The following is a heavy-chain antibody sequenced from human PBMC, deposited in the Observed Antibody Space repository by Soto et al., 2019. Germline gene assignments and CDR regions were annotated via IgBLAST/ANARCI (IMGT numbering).Heavy chain of an antibody. CDR3: AREKVEMDNFDY. V-gene: IGHV6-1*01. CDR2: TYYRSNWYN. CDR1: GDSVSSNSAA. Sequence: SQTLSLACVISGDSVSSNSAACNFIRQSPSRGLELLGRTYYRSNWYNDYAVCVKSRITINPDTSKDQFSLQLNSVTPEDTAVYYCAREKVEMDNFDYWRQGTLVTVSS. J-gene: IGHJ4*02. D-gene: IGHD2-2*01.